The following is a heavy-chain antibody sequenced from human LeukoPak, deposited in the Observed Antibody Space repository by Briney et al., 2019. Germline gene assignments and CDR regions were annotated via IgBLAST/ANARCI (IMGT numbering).Heavy chain of an antibody. CDR1: GYTLTDYQ. CDR3: ARWGGSGFYDYYYMDV. V-gene: IGHV1-2*02. D-gene: IGHD6-19*01. J-gene: IGHJ6*03. CDR2: IIPTSGGT. Sequence: ASVTVSCKTSGYTLTDYQLHWVRQAPGQGLEWMGWIIPTSGGTNYALKFRGRVTMTRDTSISTAYMELKRLRSDDTAVYYCARWGGSGFYDYYYMDVWGEGTTVTISS.